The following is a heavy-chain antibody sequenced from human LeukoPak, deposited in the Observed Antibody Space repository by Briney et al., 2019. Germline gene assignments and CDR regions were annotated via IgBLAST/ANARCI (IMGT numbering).Heavy chain of an antibody. CDR1: GGTFNTYA. Sequence: SVKVSCKASGGTFNTYAISWVRQPPGQGLEWMGGIIPVFRTSNYAQKFQDRVTITADELTTTFHMELSSLRSEDTAVYYCARANKIIGTTGRTFDIWGPGTMVSVSS. D-gene: IGHD1-1*01. CDR3: ARANKIIGTTGRTFDI. V-gene: IGHV1-69*01. CDR2: IIPVFRTS. J-gene: IGHJ3*02.